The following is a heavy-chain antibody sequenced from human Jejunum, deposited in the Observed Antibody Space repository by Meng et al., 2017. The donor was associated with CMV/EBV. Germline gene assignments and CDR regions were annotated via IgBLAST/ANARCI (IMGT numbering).Heavy chain of an antibody. J-gene: IGHJ4*02. CDR3: SRALRSGYCDHARCYGGDYFDS. V-gene: IGHV4-31*02. CDR1: YY. CDR2: VYCSGSI. D-gene: IGHD2-2*01. Sequence: YYWTWSRPPPAQGLECIGCVYCSGSIEENPSLKRRRRISLDTSKTQFYLHLTSVSAAATAVSYCSRALRSGYCDHARCYGGDYFDSWGQGTLVTVSS.